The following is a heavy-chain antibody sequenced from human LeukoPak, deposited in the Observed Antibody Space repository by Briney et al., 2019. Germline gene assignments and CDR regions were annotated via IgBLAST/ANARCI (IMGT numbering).Heavy chain of an antibody. D-gene: IGHD6-19*01. Sequence: PSETLSLTCTVSGGSITSSSFYWGWIRQPPGKGLEWIGSIYSSGSAYSNPSLKSRVTISVDTSKNQFSLKLSSVTAADTAVYYCARVGRGWTPWGQGTLVTVSS. CDR2: IYSSGSA. CDR3: ARVGRGWTP. J-gene: IGHJ5*02. V-gene: IGHV4-39*07. CDR1: GGSITSSSFY.